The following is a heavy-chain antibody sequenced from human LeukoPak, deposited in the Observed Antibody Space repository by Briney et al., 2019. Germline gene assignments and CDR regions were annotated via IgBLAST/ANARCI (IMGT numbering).Heavy chain of an antibody. CDR2: IIPIFGTA. CDR3: ATYWELLGNLAFDY. CDR1: GGTFSSYA. Sequence: SVKVSCKASGGTFSSYAISWVRQAPGQGLEWMGRIIPIFGTANYAQKFQGRVTITTDESTSTAYMELGSLRSEDTAVYYCATYWELLGNLAFDYWGQGTLVTVSS. D-gene: IGHD1-26*01. V-gene: IGHV1-69*05. J-gene: IGHJ4*02.